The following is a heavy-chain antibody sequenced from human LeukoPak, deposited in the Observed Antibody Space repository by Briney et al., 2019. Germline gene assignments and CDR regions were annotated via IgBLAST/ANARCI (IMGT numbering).Heavy chain of an antibody. CDR3: ARVSYYDSSGNRGAFDY. D-gene: IGHD3-22*01. CDR1: GGSFRGYY. CDR2: INHSGST. V-gene: IGHV4-34*01. Sequence: SETLSLTCPVYGGSFRGYYWRWIRQPPGKGLEWIGEINHSGSTNHNPSLTSRVTISVDKSKNQFSLKLSSVTAAATAVYYCARVSYYDSSGNRGAFDYWGQGTLVTVSS. J-gene: IGHJ4*02.